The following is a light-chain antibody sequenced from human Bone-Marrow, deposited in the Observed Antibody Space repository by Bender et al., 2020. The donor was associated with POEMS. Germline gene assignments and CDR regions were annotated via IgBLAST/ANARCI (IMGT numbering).Light chain of an antibody. V-gene: IGLV1-40*01. Sequence: QSMLTQPPSVSGAPGQRVTISCTGSSSNIGAGYDIHWYQQLPGTAPKLLIYGTVNRPSGVSNRFSGSKSGYTASLTISGLQAEDEAEYYCSSYTTRNSVIFGGGTKLTVL. CDR1: SSNIGAGYD. CDR3: SSYTTRNSVI. CDR2: GTV. J-gene: IGLJ2*01.